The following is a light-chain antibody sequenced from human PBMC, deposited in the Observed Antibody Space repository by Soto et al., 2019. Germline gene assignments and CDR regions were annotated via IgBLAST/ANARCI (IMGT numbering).Light chain of an antibody. V-gene: IGLV2-14*01. J-gene: IGLJ1*01. CDR3: SSYTSSSTLFYV. CDR2: DVS. Sequence: QSVLTPPASVSGSPGQSITISCTGTSSDVGGYNYVSWYQQHPGKAPKLMIYDVSNRPSGVSNRFSGSKSGNTASLTISVLQAEDEADYYCSSYTSSSTLFYVFGTGTKVTVL. CDR1: SSDVGGYNY.